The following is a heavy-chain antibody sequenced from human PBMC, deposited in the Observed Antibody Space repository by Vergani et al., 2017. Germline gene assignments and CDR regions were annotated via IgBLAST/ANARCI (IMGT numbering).Heavy chain of an antibody. CDR1: GGTFSSYA. V-gene: IGHV1-69*01. CDR3: ARGVRSTVTTSHYYYYYYMDV. D-gene: IGHD4-17*01. CDR2: IIPIFGTA. Sequence: QVQLVQSGAEVKKPGSSVKVSCKASGGTFSSYAISWVRQAPGQGLEWMGGIIPIFGTANYAQKFQGRVTITADESTSTAYMELSSLRSEDTAVYYCARGVRSTVTTSHYYYYYYMDVWGKGTTVTVSS. J-gene: IGHJ6*03.